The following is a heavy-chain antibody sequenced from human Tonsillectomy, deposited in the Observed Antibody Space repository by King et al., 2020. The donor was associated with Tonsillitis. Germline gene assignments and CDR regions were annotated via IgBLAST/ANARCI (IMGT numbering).Heavy chain of an antibody. CDR2: ISYDGSNK. CDR1: GFTFSSYA. V-gene: IGHV3-30*04. D-gene: IGHD3-10*01. J-gene: IGHJ4*02. Sequence: QLVQSGGGVVQPGRSLRLSCAASGFTFSSYAMHWVRQAPGKGLEWVAVISYDGSNKYYADSVKGRFTISRDNSKNTLYLQMNSLRAEDTAVYYCARDLSLLWFGEVSDWGQGTLVTVSS. CDR3: ARDLSLLWFGEVSD.